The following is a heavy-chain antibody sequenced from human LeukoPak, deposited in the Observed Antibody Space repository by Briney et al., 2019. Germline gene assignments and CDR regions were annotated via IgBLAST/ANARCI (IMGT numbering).Heavy chain of an antibody. CDR3: ARGYCSGGSCSGGFDY. Sequence: GGSLRLSCAASGFTVNTNYMSWVRQAPGKGLEWVSVIYSGGSTYYADSVKGRFTISRDNSKNTLYLQMNSLRAEDTAVYYCARGYCSGGSCSGGFDYWGQGTRVTVSS. CDR2: IYSGGST. V-gene: IGHV3-66*01. J-gene: IGHJ4*02. CDR1: GFTVNTNY. D-gene: IGHD2-15*01.